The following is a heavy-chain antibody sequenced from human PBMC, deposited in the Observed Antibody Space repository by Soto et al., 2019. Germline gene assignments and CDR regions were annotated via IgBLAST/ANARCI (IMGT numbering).Heavy chain of an antibody. J-gene: IGHJ3*02. V-gene: IGHV2-5*02. CDR3: GGQRGNAFDI. CDR2: IHSDDDK. CDR1: GFSMSNNGVS. Sequence: QISLKESGPTLVKPTQTLTLTCTFSGFSMSNNGVSVGWIRQPPGKALEWLALIHSDDDKRFSPSLKSRLTITKDTSKNLVVLNMRNLDPVDSATYYCGGQRGNAFDIWGHGTMVTVSS. D-gene: IGHD7-27*01.